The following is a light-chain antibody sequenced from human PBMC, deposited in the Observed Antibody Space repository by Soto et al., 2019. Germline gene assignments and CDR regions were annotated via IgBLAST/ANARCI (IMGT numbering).Light chain of an antibody. CDR1: QSVSSN. Sequence: IVMTQSPATLSVSPGERATLSCRASQSVSSNLAWYQQKPGQAPRLLIYGASTRATGTPARFSGSGSGTDFTLTISRLEPEDFAVYYCQQYGSSRTFGQGTKVDIK. CDR3: QQYGSSRT. CDR2: GAS. J-gene: IGKJ1*01. V-gene: IGKV3-20*01.